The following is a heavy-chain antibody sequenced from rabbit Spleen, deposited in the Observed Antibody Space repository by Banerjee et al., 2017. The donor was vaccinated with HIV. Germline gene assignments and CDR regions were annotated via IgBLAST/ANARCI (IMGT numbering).Heavy chain of an antibody. CDR3: ARGSAAMTMVITGFYFNL. J-gene: IGHJ4*01. D-gene: IGHD2-1*01. CDR1: GFSFSSSYY. CDR2: IYGGSGGST. V-gene: IGHV1S40*01. Sequence: QSLEESGGDRVKPGASLTLTCTASGFSFSSSYYMCWVRQAPGKGLECIACIYGGSGGSTWYATWAKGRFTISKTSSTTVTLQLTGLTVADTATYFCARGSAAMTMVITGFYFNLWGQGTLVTVS.